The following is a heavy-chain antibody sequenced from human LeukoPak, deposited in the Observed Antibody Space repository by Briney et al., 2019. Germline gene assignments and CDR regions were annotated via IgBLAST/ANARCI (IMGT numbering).Heavy chain of an antibody. CDR1: GYTFTSYG. V-gene: IGHV1-18*01. J-gene: IGHJ4*02. D-gene: IGHD2-15*01. CDR2: ISAYNGNT. Sequence: RASVKVSCKASGYTFTSYGISWVRQAPGQGLEWMGWISAYNGNTNYAQKLQGRVTMTTDTSTSTAYMELRSPRSDDTAVYYCARDLGYCSGGSCFFDYWGQGTLVTVSS. CDR3: ARDLGYCSGGSCFFDY.